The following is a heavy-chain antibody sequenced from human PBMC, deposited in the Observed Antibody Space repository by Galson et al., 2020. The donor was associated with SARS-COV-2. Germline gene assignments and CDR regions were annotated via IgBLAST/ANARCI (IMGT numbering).Heavy chain of an antibody. CDR3: ARDSYDILTGYYGIAFDI. CDR2: IYNSGST. D-gene: IGHD3-9*01. J-gene: IGHJ3*02. CDR1: GGSISSYY. V-gene: IGHV4-4*07. Sequence: ASETLSLTCTVSGGSISSYYWSWIRQPPGKGLEWIGCIYNSGSTNYNPSLKSRVTMPVDTSKNQFYLKLSSVTAADTAVYYCARDSYDILTGYYGIAFDIWGQGTIVTVSS.